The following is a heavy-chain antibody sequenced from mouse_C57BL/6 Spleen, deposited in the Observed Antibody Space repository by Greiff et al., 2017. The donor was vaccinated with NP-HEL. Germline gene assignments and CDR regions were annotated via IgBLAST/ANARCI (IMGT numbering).Heavy chain of an antibody. J-gene: IGHJ3*01. CDR2: ISDGGSYT. CDR1: GFTFSSYA. D-gene: IGHD1-1*01. Sequence: EVKLVESGGGLVKPGGSLKLSCAASGFTFSSYAMSWVRQTPEKRLEWVATISDGGSYTYYPDNVKGRFTISRDNAKNNLYLQMSHLKSEDTAMYYCARDHYYGSSFAYWGQGTLVTVSA. CDR3: ARDHYYGSSFAY. V-gene: IGHV5-4*01.